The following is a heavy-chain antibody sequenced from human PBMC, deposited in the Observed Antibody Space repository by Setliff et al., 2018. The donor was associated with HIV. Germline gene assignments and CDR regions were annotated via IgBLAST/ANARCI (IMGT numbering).Heavy chain of an antibody. CDR3: ATQTGFYNSHWYDY. J-gene: IGHJ4*02. CDR2: ISSSGGYI. CDR1: GFTLINYE. V-gene: IGHV3-48*03. D-gene: IGHD6-13*01. Sequence: PGGSLRLSCTASGFTLINYEMNWVRQAPGKGLEWVAYISSSGGYIYYADSVKGRFTIFRDNAKNSVFLQMNSLRAEDTGVYYCATQTGFYNSHWYDYWGQGTMVTVSS.